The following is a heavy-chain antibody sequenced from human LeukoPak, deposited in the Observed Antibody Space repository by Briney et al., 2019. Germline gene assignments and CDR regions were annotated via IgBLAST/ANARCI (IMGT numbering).Heavy chain of an antibody. D-gene: IGHD4-17*01. J-gene: IGHJ3*02. CDR1: GFTFSKYA. Sequence: GGSLRLSCEASGFTFSKYAMSWVRQVPGKGLEWVSSIGDSGSSTYYADSVKGRFIISRDNSKNTLYLQMSSLRVEDTAIYYCARRPYAGAFDIWGQGTMVTVSS. V-gene: IGHV3-23*01. CDR3: ARRPYAGAFDI. CDR2: IGDSGSST.